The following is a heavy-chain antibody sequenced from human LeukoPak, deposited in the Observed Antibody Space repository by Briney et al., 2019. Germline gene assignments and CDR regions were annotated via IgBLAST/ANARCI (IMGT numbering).Heavy chain of an antibody. CDR2: IYQSGSGSS. CDR1: GGSIISSNYY. D-gene: IGHD3-22*01. Sequence: PSETLSLTCSVSGGSIISSNYYWGWIRQPPGKGLEWIGSIYQSGSGSSYYNPSLKSRVTISGDTSKNQFFLRLSSVTAADTAVYYCAGSLTYYYDSSGYNYWGQGTLVTVSS. CDR3: AGSLTYYYDSSGYNY. J-gene: IGHJ4*02. V-gene: IGHV4-39*01.